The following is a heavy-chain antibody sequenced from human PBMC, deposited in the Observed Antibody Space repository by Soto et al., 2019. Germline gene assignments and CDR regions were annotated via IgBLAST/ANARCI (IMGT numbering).Heavy chain of an antibody. CDR2: IIPIFGTA. Sequence: QVQLVQSGAEVKKPGSSVKVSCKASGGTFSSYAISWVRQAPGQGLEWMGGIIPIFGTANYAQKFQGRVTISADKSTSTAYMELSSLRSEDTAVYYCAYEPYYSSTSCYSFLYVWGQGTTVTVSS. CDR3: AYEPYYSSTSCYSFLYV. D-gene: IGHD2-2*01. CDR1: GGTFSSYA. J-gene: IGHJ6*02. V-gene: IGHV1-69*06.